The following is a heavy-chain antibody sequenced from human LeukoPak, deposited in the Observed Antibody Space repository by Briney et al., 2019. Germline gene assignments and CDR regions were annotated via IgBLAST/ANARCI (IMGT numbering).Heavy chain of an antibody. V-gene: IGHV4-4*07. CDR2: IYTSGST. CDR1: GGSISSYS. J-gene: IGHJ3*02. CDR3: ARGGYYDSSGYYYLRAFDI. D-gene: IGHD3-22*01. Sequence: SETLSLTCTVSGGSISSYSWSWIRQPAGKGLEWIGRIYTSGSTNYNPSLKSRVTMSVDTSKNQFSLKLSSVTAADTAVYYCARGGYYDSSGYYYLRAFDIWGQGTMVTVSS.